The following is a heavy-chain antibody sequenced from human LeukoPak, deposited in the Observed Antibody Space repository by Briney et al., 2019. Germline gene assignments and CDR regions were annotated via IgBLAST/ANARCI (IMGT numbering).Heavy chain of an antibody. D-gene: IGHD6-19*01. CDR3: ARSLSSGWPGFGY. V-gene: IGHV5-10-1*01. CDR1: GYSFTNYW. CDR2: IDPSDSYT. J-gene: IGHJ4*02. Sequence: GESLQISCKGSGYSFTNYWINWVRQMPGKGLEWMGKIDPSDSYTNYSPSFQGHVTISADKSISTAYLQWSSLKASDTAMYYCARSLSSGWPGFGYWGQGALVTVSS.